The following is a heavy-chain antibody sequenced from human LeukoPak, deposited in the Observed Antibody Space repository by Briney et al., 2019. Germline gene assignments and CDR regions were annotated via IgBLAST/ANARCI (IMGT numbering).Heavy chain of an antibody. CDR2: IYHSGST. CDR3: ARGVLGTQIDY. V-gene: IGHV4-30-2*05. CDR1: GGSISSGGYS. D-gene: IGHD1-14*01. Sequence: PSETLSLTCAVSGGSISSGGYSWSWIRQPPGKGLEWIGYIYHSGSTYYNPSLKSRVTISVDTSKNQFSLKLSSVTAADTAVYYCARGVLGTQIDYWGQGTLVTVSS. J-gene: IGHJ4*02.